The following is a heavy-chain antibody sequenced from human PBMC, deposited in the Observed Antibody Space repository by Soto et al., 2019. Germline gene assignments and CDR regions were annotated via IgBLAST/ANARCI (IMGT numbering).Heavy chain of an antibody. Sequence: QEHLVQSGAEVKKPGASVKVSCKASGYTFTTYFLHWFRQAPGQGPEWMGWINTNSGDTKYAQNFQGRVTLTRDTSIDTVYMELSRLKYDDTSVYYCARVPSHGAFDYWGQGTLVTVSS. CDR3: ARVPSHGAFDY. CDR2: INTNSGDT. V-gene: IGHV1-2*02. CDR1: GYTFTTYF. J-gene: IGHJ4*02. D-gene: IGHD5-18*01.